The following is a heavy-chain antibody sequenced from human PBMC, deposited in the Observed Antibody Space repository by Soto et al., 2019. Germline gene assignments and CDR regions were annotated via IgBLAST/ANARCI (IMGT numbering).Heavy chain of an antibody. V-gene: IGHV1-3*01. J-gene: IGHJ5*02. D-gene: IGHD3-10*01. CDR2: INAGNGNT. CDR1: GYTFTSYA. Sequence: ASVKVSCKASGYTFTSYAMHWVRQAPGQRLEWMGWINAGNGNTKYSQKFQGRVTITRDTSASTAYMELSSLRSEDTAVYYCARVVDGSGSYPFFGNWFDPWGQGTRVTVSS. CDR3: ARVVDGSGSYPFFGNWFDP.